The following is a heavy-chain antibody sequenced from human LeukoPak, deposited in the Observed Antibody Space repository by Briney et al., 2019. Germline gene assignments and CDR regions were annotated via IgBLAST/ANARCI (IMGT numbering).Heavy chain of an antibody. J-gene: IGHJ4*02. CDR3: AREGIAARTVDY. Sequence: ASVKVSCKASGGTFSSYAISWVRQAPGQGLEWMGIINPSGGSTSYAQKFQGRVTMTRDTSTSTVYMELSSLRSEDTAVYYCAREGIAARTVDYWGQGTLVTVSS. CDR1: GGTFSSYA. CDR2: INPSGGST. D-gene: IGHD6-6*01. V-gene: IGHV1-46*01.